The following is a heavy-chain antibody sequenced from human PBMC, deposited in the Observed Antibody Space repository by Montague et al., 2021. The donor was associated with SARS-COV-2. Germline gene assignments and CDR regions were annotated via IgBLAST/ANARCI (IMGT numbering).Heavy chain of an antibody. V-gene: IGHV4/OR15-8*02. Sequence: ETLSLTCAVSGGFISSGNWWSWVRQPPGKGLEWIGEIFHSGAASYNPSLKSRLTISMDKSKNEFSLKLNSVTAADTAMYYCARDFVAAVPDRFDSWGQGVLVAVSS. CDR2: IFHSGAA. CDR3: ARDFVAAVPDRFDS. D-gene: IGHD6-13*01. CDR1: GGFISSGNW. J-gene: IGHJ4*02.